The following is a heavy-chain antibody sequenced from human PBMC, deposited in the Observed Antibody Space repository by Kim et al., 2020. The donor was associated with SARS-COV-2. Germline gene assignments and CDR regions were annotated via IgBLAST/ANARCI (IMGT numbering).Heavy chain of an antibody. CDR1: GFTFSNYW. Sequence: GGSLRLSCAASGFTFSNYWMNWVRQAPGKGLEWVANIKQDGSQKSYMDSVKGRFTISRDNAKNSLYLQMNSLGAEDTAVYYCTTAIRGATGYWGQGTLVTVSS. V-gene: IGHV3-7*03. D-gene: IGHD3-10*01. CDR3: TTAIRGATGY. CDR2: IKQDGSQK. J-gene: IGHJ4*02.